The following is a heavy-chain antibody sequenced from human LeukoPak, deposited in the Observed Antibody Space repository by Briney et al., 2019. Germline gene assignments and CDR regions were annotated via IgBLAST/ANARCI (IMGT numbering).Heavy chain of an antibody. V-gene: IGHV1-69*06. CDR3: ARALPGIAAAEDP. Sequence: GASVKVSCKASGGTFSSYAISWVRQAPGQGLEWMGGIIPIFGTANYAQKFQGRVTITADKSTSTAYMELSSLRSEDTAVYYCARALPGIAAAEDPWGQGTLVTVSS. D-gene: IGHD6-13*01. CDR1: GGTFSSYA. J-gene: IGHJ5*02. CDR2: IIPIFGTA.